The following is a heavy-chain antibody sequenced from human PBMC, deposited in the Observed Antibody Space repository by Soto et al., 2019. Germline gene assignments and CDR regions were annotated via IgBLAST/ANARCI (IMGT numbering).Heavy chain of an antibody. CDR1: GFSFSSYA. Sequence: EVQLLESGGGLVQSGGSLRLYCAASGFSFSSYAMSWVRQAPGKGLEWVSDVSGGGGTTYYADPVKGRFTISRDNSKNTLYLQMNSLRAEDTAVYYCAKAPMAVAGHNWFDPWGQGTLVTVSP. CDR2: VSGGGGTT. D-gene: IGHD6-19*01. J-gene: IGHJ5*02. V-gene: IGHV3-23*01. CDR3: AKAPMAVAGHNWFDP.